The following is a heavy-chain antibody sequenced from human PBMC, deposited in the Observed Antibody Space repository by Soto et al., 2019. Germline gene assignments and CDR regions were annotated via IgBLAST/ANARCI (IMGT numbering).Heavy chain of an antibody. J-gene: IGHJ6*02. V-gene: IGHV2-70*01. CDR2: IDWDDDK. D-gene: IGHD6-6*01. CDR3: ARIHQQLVGGYYYYYGMDV. Sequence: SGPTMVNHTQTLTLTCTFSGFSLSTSRMCVSWIRQPPGKALEWLALIDWDDDKYYSTSLKTRLTISKDTSKNQVVLTMTNMDPVDTATYYCARIHQQLVGGYYYYYGMDVWGQGTTVTVSS. CDR1: GFSLSTSRMC.